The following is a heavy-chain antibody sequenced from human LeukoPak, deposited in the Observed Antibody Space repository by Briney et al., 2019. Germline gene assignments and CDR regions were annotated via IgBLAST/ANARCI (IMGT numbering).Heavy chain of an antibody. CDR2: IIPIFGTP. Sequence: SVKVSCKASGGTFSSYAISWVRQAPGQGLEWMGGIIPIFGTPNYAQNFQGRVTITADESTTTAYMELSSLRSEDTAVYYCARVGVQLERRRYFDYWGQGTLVTVSS. CDR3: ARVGVQLERRRYFDY. V-gene: IGHV1-69*13. J-gene: IGHJ4*02. CDR1: GGTFSSYA. D-gene: IGHD1-1*01.